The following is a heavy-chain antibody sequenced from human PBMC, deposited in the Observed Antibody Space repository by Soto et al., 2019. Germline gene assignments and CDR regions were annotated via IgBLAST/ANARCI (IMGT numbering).Heavy chain of an antibody. V-gene: IGHV1-3*01. CDR2: INGGNGKK. J-gene: IGHJ2*01. CDR3: ATSVVTAQNWYFDL. CDR1: GYTFTYYA. Sequence: QVQLVQSGAEVKKPGASVKISCKTSGYTFTYYAIHWVRQAPGQGLEWMGWINGGNGKKKYSEKFQGRVTITRDTSSDTAHRELSSLRSEDTAIYYCATSVVTAQNWYFDLWGRGTLVTVSS. D-gene: IGHD2-21*02.